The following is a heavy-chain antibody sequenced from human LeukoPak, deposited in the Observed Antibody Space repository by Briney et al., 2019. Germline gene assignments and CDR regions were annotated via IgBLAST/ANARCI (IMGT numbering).Heavy chain of an antibody. V-gene: IGHV4-34*01. J-gene: IGHJ6*03. CDR3: ARGYYYMDV. CDR1: GGSFSGYY. Sequence: PSETLSLTCAVCGGSFSGYYWSWIRQPPGKGLEWIGEINHSGSTNYNPSLKSRVTISVDTSKNQFSLKLSSVTAADTAVYYCARGYYYMDVWAKGPRSPSP. CDR2: INHSGST.